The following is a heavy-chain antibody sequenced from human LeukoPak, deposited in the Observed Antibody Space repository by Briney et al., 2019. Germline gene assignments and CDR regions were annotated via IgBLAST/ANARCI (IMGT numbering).Heavy chain of an antibody. J-gene: IGHJ6*02. D-gene: IGHD4-23*01. CDR1: GGSFSGYY. Sequence: PSETLSLTYAVCGGSFSGYYWSWIRQPPGKGLEWIGEINHSGSANYNPSLKSRVTISVDTSKNQFSLKLSSVTAADTAVYYCARVPLRWQAPYYYGMDVWGQGTTVTVSS. CDR2: INHSGSA. CDR3: ARVPLRWQAPYYYGMDV. V-gene: IGHV4-34*01.